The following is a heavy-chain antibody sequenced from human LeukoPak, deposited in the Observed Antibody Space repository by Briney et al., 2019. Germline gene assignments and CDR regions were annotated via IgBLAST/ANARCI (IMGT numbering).Heavy chain of an antibody. CDR1: GGSISSYY. V-gene: IGHV4-59*01. D-gene: IGHD6-13*01. J-gene: IGHJ4*02. CDR3: ARAAAAGKGSFGY. CDR2: IYYSGST. Sequence: SETLSLTCTVSGGSISSYYWSWIRQPPGKGLEWIGYIYYSGSTNYNPSLKGRVTISVDTSKNQFSLKLSSVTAADTAVYYCARAAAAGKGSFGYWGQGTLGNVSS.